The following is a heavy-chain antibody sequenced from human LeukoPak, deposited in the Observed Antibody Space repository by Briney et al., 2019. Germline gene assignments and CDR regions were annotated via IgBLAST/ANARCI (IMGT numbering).Heavy chain of an antibody. J-gene: IGHJ5*02. CDR1: GYTFTGYY. Sequence: ASVKVSCKASGYTFTGYYMHWVRQAPGQGLEWMGRMNPNSGNTGYAQKFQGRVTITRNTSISTAYMELSSLRSEDTAVYYCARGQKLDTTNWFDPWGQGTLVTVSS. V-gene: IGHV1-8*03. CDR3: ARGQKLDTTNWFDP. CDR2: MNPNSGNT. D-gene: IGHD6-13*01.